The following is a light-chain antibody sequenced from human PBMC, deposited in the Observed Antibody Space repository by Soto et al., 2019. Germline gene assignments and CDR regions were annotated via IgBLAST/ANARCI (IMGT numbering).Light chain of an antibody. V-gene: IGKV3-20*01. CDR1: QSVSSSY. J-gene: IGKJ1*01. CDR2: GAS. Sequence: EIVLTQSPGTLSLSPGERATLSCRPSQSVSSSYFAWYQQRFGQAPRLLIYGASSRATGIPDRFSGSGSGTDFTLTISRLESEDFAVYYCQQYGSSSWTFGQGTKVDIK. CDR3: QQYGSSSWT.